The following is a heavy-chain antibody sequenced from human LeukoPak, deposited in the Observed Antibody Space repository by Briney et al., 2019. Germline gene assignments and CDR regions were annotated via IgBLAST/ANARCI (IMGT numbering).Heavy chain of an antibody. J-gene: IGHJ4*02. Sequence: GGSLRLACAASGFTFSSYAMHWVRQAPGKGLEWVAVISYDVNTKYYADSVKGRFTISRDNSQNTVYLQMNSLRPEDTAVYYCARGSAAGTDYWGQGTLVTVSS. CDR1: GFTFSSYA. CDR2: ISYDVNTK. D-gene: IGHD6-13*01. V-gene: IGHV3-30-3*01. CDR3: ARGSAAGTDY.